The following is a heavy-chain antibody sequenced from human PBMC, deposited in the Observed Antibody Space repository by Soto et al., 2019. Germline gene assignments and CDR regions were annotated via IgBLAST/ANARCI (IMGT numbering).Heavy chain of an antibody. J-gene: IGHJ6*02. Sequence: PGESLKISCVASGFTFSTYWMTWVRQVPGKGLEWVANIKYDGSEKHYVHSVKGRFTISRDNSKNSLYLQMISLRVEDTAVYYCARRPLLMVYATSDHDYYYGLDVWGQGTAVTVSS. CDR2: IKYDGSEK. CDR3: ARRPLLMVYATSDHDYYYGLDV. D-gene: IGHD2-8*01. V-gene: IGHV3-7*03. CDR1: GFTFSTYW.